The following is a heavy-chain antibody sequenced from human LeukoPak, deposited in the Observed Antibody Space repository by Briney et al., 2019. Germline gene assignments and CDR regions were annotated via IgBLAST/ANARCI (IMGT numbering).Heavy chain of an antibody. J-gene: IGHJ6*02. CDR2: ISYDGRNK. Sequence: PGGSLRLSCAVSEFTFSNYAIHWVRQAPGKGPEWVAVISYDGRNKYYADSVKGRFTISRDNSKNTLYLQVNSLRAEDTAVYYCARAPSYFGSGSYPKYYGMDVWGQGTTVTVSS. CDR1: EFTFSNYA. V-gene: IGHV3-30*04. CDR3: ARAPSYFGSGSYPKYYGMDV. D-gene: IGHD3-10*01.